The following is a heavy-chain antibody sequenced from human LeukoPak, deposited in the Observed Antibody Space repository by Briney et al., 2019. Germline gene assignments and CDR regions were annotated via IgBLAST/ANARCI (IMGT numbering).Heavy chain of an antibody. D-gene: IGHD3-10*01. CDR1: GYTLTELS. V-gene: IGHV1-24*01. Sequence: GASVKVSCKVSGYTLTELSMHWVRQAPGKGLEWMGGFDPEDGETIYAQKFQGRVTMTEDTSTDTAYMELSSLRSEDTAVYYCARVHFERGIYYHRGPQNWFDPWGQGTLVTVSS. CDR3: ARVHFERGIYYHRGPQNWFDP. CDR2: FDPEDGET. J-gene: IGHJ5*02.